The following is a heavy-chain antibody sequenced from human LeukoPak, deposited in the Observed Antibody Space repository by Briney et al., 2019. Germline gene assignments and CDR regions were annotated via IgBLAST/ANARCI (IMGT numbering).Heavy chain of an antibody. D-gene: IGHD6-19*01. Sequence: PGGSLRLSCAASGFTFSSYAMSWVRQAPGKGLEWVSAISGSGGSTYYADSVKGRFTISRDNSKNTLYLQMNSLRAEDTAVYYCAKAVLPIAVAGETRVVYHYYGMDVWGQGTTVTVSS. CDR2: ISGSGGST. J-gene: IGHJ6*02. CDR3: AKAVLPIAVAGETRVVYHYYGMDV. V-gene: IGHV3-23*01. CDR1: GFTFSSYA.